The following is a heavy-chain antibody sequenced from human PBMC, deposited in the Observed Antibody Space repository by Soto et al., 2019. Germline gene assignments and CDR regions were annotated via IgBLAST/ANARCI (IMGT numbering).Heavy chain of an antibody. V-gene: IGHV3-48*03. J-gene: IGHJ6*02. D-gene: IGHD3-10*01. CDR3: ARAAGIMERGVYGLDV. CDR2: ITSGGSAI. CDR1: GXTLSSYE. Sequence: SRILSCAASGXTLSSYEMHWVRQAQGKGLEWVSYITSGGSAISYADDVKGVFDISRDNAKNSLYLQVNSLRVEDTAFYYCARAAGIMERGVYGLDVWGQGTTGTVS.